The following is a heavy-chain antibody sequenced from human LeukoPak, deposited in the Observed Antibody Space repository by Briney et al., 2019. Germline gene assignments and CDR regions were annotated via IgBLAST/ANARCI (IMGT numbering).Heavy chain of an antibody. CDR2: IYSGGTT. CDR3: ARSLLTGTTPYYYYYMDV. Sequence: GGSLRLSCAASGFIVSSNYMYWVRQAPGKGLEWVSDIYSGGTTNYAGSVKGRVTISRDNSKNTLYLQMNSLRAEDTAVYYCARSLLTGTTPYYYYYMDVWGKGTTVTVSS. D-gene: IGHD1-7*01. J-gene: IGHJ6*03. CDR1: GFIVSSNY. V-gene: IGHV3-66*02.